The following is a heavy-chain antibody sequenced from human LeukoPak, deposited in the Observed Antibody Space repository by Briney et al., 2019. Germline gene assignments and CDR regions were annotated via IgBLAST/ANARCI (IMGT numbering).Heavy chain of an antibody. CDR3: ARDSSGYYYLYYYYGMDV. J-gene: IGHJ6*02. Sequence: ASVKVSCKASGYTFTSYGISWVRQASGQGLEWMGWISAYNGNTNYAQKLQGRVTMTTDTSTSTAYMELRSLRSDDTAVYYCARDSSGYYYLYYYYGMDVWGQGTTVTVSS. V-gene: IGHV1-18*01. D-gene: IGHD3-22*01. CDR2: ISAYNGNT. CDR1: GYTFTSYG.